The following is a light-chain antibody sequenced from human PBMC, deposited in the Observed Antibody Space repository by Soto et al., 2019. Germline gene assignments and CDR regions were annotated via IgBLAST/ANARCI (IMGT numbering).Light chain of an antibody. CDR1: QSVGRT. J-gene: IGKJ4*01. CDR3: QQYHKWPPLT. Sequence: EIVMTQSPGTLSVSPGERATLSCRASQSVGRTLAWYQQKPGQAPRLLIYGGSTGATGTPARFSGSGSGTEFTLTSNSLQPEDVAVYYCQQYHKWPPLTFGVGTKVEIK. V-gene: IGKV3-15*01. CDR2: GGS.